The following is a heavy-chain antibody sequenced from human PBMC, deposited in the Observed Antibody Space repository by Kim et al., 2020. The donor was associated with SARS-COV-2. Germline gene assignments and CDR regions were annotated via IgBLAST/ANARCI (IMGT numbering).Heavy chain of an antibody. J-gene: IGHJ4*02. CDR1: GGGFSDSP. CDR2: IRRRSESYAT. CDR3: ARQTSSCHDY. Sequence: GGSLRLSCAASGGGFSDSPMHWVRQATGQGLEWVGHIRRRSESYATAYAASVTGRFTISRDDSENMVYLQMNSLKSEDTAIYYCARQTSSCHDYWGQGTVVTVAS. D-gene: IGHD2-15*01. V-gene: IGHV3-73*01.